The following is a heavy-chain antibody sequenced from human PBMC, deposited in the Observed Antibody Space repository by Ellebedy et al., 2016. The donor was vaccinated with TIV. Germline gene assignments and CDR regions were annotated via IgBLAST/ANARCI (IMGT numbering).Heavy chain of an antibody. CDR2: ISSNGGST. CDR1: GFTFSSYA. D-gene: IGHD5-12*01. Sequence: GGSLRLXXSASGFTFSSYAMHWVRQAPGKGLEYVSAISSNGGSTYYADSVKGRFTISRDNSKNTLYLQMNSLRAEDTAVYYCAKVVVRGYSDYDIWGQGTMVTVSS. CDR3: AKVVVRGYSDYDI. J-gene: IGHJ3*02. V-gene: IGHV3-64*04.